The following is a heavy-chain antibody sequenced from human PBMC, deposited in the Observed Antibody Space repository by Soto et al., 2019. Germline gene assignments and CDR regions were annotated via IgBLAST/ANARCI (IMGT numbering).Heavy chain of an antibody. V-gene: IGHV4-31*03. CDR2: IYYSGST. D-gene: IGHD2-15*01. J-gene: IGHJ5*02. Sequence: QVQLQESGPGLVKPSQTLTLTCTVSGGSISSGGYYWSWIRQHPGKGLEWIGYIYYSGSTYYNPSLKSRVTISVDTSKNQFSLKLSSVTAADTAVYYCARVKAATGDNWFDPWGQGTLVTVSS. CDR1: GGSISSGGYY. CDR3: ARVKAATGDNWFDP.